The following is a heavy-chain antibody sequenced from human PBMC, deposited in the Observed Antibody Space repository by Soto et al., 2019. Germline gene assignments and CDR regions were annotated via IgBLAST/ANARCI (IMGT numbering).Heavy chain of an antibody. Sequence: GGSLRLSCPSSGLTFISFYMTWVRQAPGKGLEWVANINQDGSEKYYVGSVRGRFTISRDNAKNSVYLQMNSLRAEDTAVYYCARDGPRRDAFDVWGQGTMVTVSS. J-gene: IGHJ3*01. CDR2: INQDGSEK. V-gene: IGHV3-7*01. CDR1: GLTFISFY. D-gene: IGHD1-1*01. CDR3: ARDGPRRDAFDV.